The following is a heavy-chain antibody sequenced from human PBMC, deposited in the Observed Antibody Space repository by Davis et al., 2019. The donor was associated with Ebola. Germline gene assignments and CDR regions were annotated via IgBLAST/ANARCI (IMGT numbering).Heavy chain of an antibody. Sequence: SETLSLTCSVSAGSTTSSYYWPWIRQPPGMGLEWIRYIYYSGSTYYNPSLKSRVTIAVYTSKNQFSLKLSSVTAADTAVYYCARVLEGVVFDYWGQGTLVTVSS. J-gene: IGHJ4*02. CDR1: AGSTTSSYY. CDR2: IYYSGST. D-gene: IGHD3-3*01. V-gene: IGHV4-30-4*08. CDR3: ARVLEGVVFDY.